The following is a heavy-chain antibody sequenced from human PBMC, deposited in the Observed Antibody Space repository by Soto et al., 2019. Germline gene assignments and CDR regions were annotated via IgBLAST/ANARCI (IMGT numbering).Heavy chain of an antibody. CDR3: ARRGADRSDYYPF. V-gene: IGHV4-59*01. J-gene: IGHJ4*02. D-gene: IGHD3-22*01. CDR1: GGSISGYY. Sequence: ERLSRSCTVSGGSISGYYWSWTRQTPGKGLEWIGYIYYSGSTDYNPSLKSRVTISVDSSKNQFSLKLTSVTAADTAVYYCARRGADRSDYYPFWGQGTPVTVSS. CDR2: IYYSGST.